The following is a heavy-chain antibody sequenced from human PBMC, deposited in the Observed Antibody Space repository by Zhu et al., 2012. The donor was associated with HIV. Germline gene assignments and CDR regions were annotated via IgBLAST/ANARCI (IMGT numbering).Heavy chain of an antibody. CDR3: ARHGYSSGWYVGRPHFDY. V-gene: IGHV4-38-2*01. J-gene: IGHJ4*02. Sequence: QVQLQESGPGLVKPSETLSLTCAVSGCSISSGYYWGWIRQPPGKGLEWIGSIYHSGSTYYNPSLKSRVTISVDTSKNQFSLKLSSVTAADTAVYYCARHGYSSGWYVGRPHFDYWGQGTLVTVSS. D-gene: IGHD6-19*01. CDR1: GCSISSGYY. CDR2: IYHSGST.